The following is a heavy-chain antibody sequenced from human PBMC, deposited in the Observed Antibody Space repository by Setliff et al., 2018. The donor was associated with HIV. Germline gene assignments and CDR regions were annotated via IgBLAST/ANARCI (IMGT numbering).Heavy chain of an antibody. CDR2: VDPEDGET. D-gene: IGHD1-26*01. V-gene: IGHV1-69-2*01. J-gene: IGHJ4*02. Sequence: ASMKVSCKASGYTFTDYYMHWVQQAPGKGLEWMGRVDPEDGETIYAEKFQGRVTITADTSTDTAYMELSSLRSEDTAVYYCATVEWEPADYWGQGTLVTVSS. CDR3: ATVEWEPADY. CDR1: GYTFTDYY.